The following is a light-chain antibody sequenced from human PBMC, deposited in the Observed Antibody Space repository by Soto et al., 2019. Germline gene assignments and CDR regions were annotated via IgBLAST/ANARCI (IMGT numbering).Light chain of an antibody. J-gene: IGKJ1*01. CDR2: LAS. CDR3: QQLESDPPWT. Sequence: IQLTQSPSSLSASVGDRVTVTCRASQDIRNYLAWYQQSPGRAPKLLIYLASTLESGVPSRFSGSGSGTDFTLTISSLQPEDFATYYCQQLESDPPWTFGQGTRVEIK. V-gene: IGKV1-9*01. CDR1: QDIRNY.